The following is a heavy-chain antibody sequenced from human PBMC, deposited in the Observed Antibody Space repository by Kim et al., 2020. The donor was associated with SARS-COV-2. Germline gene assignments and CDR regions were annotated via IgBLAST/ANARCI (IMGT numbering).Heavy chain of an antibody. CDR2: ITYDGTNK. J-gene: IGHJ5*02. V-gene: IGHV3-30*04. CDR1: GFTFSSYA. CDR3: ARELYTYGSNWFDP. D-gene: IGHD5-18*01. Sequence: GGSLRLSCAASGFTFSSYAMHWVRQAPGKGLEWVAFITYDGTNKYYADSVKGRFTISRDKSKTTLCLQMSSLRAEDTAVYYCARELYTYGSNWFDPWGQGALVTASS.